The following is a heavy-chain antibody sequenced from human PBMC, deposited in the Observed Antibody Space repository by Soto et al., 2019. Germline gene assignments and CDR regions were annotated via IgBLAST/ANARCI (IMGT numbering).Heavy chain of an antibody. D-gene: IGHD2-15*01. V-gene: IGHV5-51*01. Sequence: GESLKISCQASGYSFTNYWIAWVRQVPGKGLEWMGIIYPDDSDIRYGPSFQGQVTISADKSSNTAYLQWSSLKASDTAIYYCARHFCSGGACYSGADPDFWGQGTLVTVSS. CDR2: IYPDDSDI. CDR1: GYSFTNYW. CDR3: ARHFCSGGACYSGADPDF. J-gene: IGHJ4*02.